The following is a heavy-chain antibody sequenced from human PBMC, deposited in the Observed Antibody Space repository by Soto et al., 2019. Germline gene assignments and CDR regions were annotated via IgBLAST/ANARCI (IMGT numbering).Heavy chain of an antibody. J-gene: IGHJ4*02. CDR3: ARHFGSSSWYGGSDY. V-gene: IGHV4-59*08. CDR1: GGSISSYY. Sequence: SETLSLTCTVSGGSISSYYWSWIRQPPGKGLEWIGYIYYSGSTNYHPSLKSRVTITIATSKNQCSLKLSSVTAADTAVYYCARHFGSSSWYGGSDYWGQGTLVTVSS. D-gene: IGHD6-13*01. CDR2: IYYSGST.